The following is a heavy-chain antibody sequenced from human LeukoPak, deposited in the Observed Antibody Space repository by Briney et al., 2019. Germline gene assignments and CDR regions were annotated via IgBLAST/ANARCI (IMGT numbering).Heavy chain of an antibody. J-gene: IGHJ6*03. CDR1: GFTFSNYA. CDR3: AKAGGLDHYYYMDV. V-gene: IGHV3-23*01. Sequence: PGGSLRLSCVDSGFTFSNYAMNWVRQAPGKGLEWVSAISGSGSNTYYADSVKGRLTISRDNSRNTLFLQINSLRAEDTAVYYCAKAGGLDHYYYMDVWGKGTTVTVSS. CDR2: ISGSGSNT.